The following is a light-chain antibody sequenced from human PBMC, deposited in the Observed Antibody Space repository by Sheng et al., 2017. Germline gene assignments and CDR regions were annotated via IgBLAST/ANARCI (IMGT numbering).Light chain of an antibody. CDR3: QQYDTFPWT. CDR2: DAS. J-gene: IGKJ1*01. CDR1: QDLNIY. Sequence: DIQLTQSPSSLSASVGDRVTITCQASQDLNIYLNWFQQKPGKPPNLLIYDASTLQTAVPGVRQEGSVEVGLGRYFTLTINSLQPEDTGTYYCQQYDTFPWTFGQGTQVDI. V-gene: IGKV1-33*01.